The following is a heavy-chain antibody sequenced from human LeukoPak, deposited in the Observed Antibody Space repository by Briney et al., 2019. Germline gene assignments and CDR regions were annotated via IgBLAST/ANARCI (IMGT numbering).Heavy chain of an antibody. CDR1: GYTFTSYG. J-gene: IGHJ5*02. Sequence: ASVKVSCKASGYTFTSYGMSWVRQAPGQGLEWMGWISAYSGNTNYAQKLQGRVTMTTDTSTSTAYMELRSLRSDDTAVYYCARDRDLRRPTYYYDSSGYYQFDPWGQGTLVTVSS. D-gene: IGHD3-22*01. CDR3: ARDRDLRRPTYYYDSSGYYQFDP. CDR2: ISAYSGNT. V-gene: IGHV1-18*01.